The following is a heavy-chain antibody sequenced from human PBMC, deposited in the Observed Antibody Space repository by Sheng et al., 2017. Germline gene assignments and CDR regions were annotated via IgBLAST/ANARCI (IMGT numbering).Heavy chain of an antibody. J-gene: IGHJ6*02. V-gene: IGHV4-38-2*02. CDR1: GYSISSGYY. Sequence: QVQLQESGPGLVKPSETLSLTCAVSGYSISSGYYWGWIRQPPGKGLEWIGSIYHSGSTYYNPSLKSRVTISVDTSKNQFSLKLSSVTAADTAVYYCARDPRNQLLSYMGGMDVWGQGTTVTVSS. D-gene: IGHD2-2*01. CDR2: IYHSGST. CDR3: ARDPRNQLLSYMGGMDV.